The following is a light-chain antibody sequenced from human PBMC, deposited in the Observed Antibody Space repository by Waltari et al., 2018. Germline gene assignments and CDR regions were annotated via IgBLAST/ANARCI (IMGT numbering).Light chain of an antibody. CDR2: EAT. CDR3: CSYTSSSTPRL. J-gene: IGLJ3*02. V-gene: IGLV2-14*02. Sequence: QSALTQPASVSGSPGQSITIPCTWASSDVGRYNLVSRYQQHPGKAPKLIIYEATKRPSGVSDRFSGSKSGYTASLTISGLQADDEADYYCCSYTSSSTPRLFGGGTKLTVL. CDR1: SSDVGRYNL.